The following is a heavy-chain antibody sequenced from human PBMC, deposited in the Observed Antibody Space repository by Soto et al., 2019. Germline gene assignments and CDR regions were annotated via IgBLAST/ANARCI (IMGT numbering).Heavy chain of an antibody. CDR1: GGSFSRFY. CDR3: ASVEASAGNLAPYYFDS. J-gene: IGHJ4*02. Sequence: SETLSLTCTVSGGSFSRFYWTWIRQTPGKGLEWIGHIQTCQSTNYNPSLKSRVTISHDTSKSQFSLKVNSVTAADTAVYYCASVEASAGNLAPYYFDSWGQGILVTVSS. CDR2: IQTCQST. D-gene: IGHD2-21*01. V-gene: IGHV4-59*01.